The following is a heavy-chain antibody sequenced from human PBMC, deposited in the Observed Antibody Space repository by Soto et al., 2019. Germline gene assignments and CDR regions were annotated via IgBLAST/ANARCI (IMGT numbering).Heavy chain of an antibody. V-gene: IGHV3-30*18. D-gene: IGHD3-22*01. CDR3: AKDRVRDSSGYYPDY. J-gene: IGHJ4*02. CDR2: ISYDGSNK. Sequence: QVQLVESGGGVVQPGRSLRLSCAASGFTFSSYGMHWVRQAPGKGLEWVAVISYDGSNKYYADSVKGRFTISRDNSKNTLYLQMNSLRAEDTAVYYCAKDRVRDSSGYYPDYWGQGTLVTASS. CDR1: GFTFSSYG.